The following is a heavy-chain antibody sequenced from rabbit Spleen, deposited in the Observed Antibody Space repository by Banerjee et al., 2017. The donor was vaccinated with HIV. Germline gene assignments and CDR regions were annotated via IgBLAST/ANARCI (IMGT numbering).Heavy chain of an antibody. CDR2: IYTGNGKT. CDR3: ARDAGTSFSTYGMDL. CDR1: GFSFSSGYD. V-gene: IGHV1S40*01. J-gene: IGHJ6*01. D-gene: IGHD8-1*01. Sequence: QSLEESGGDLVKPGASLTLTCTASGFSFSSGYDMCWVRQAPGKGLEWIGCIYTGNGKTYYASWAKGRFTFSKTSSTTVTLQMTSLTVADTATYFCARDAGTSFSTYGMDLWGQGTLVTVS.